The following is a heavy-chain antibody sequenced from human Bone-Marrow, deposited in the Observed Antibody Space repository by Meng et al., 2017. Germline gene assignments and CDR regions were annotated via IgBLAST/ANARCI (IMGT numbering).Heavy chain of an antibody. CDR1: GGTFSSHA. CDR3: ARDYDMLTGYYNRGDY. V-gene: IGHV1-18*01. D-gene: IGHD3-9*01. Sequence: VKGPCKASGGTFSSHAISWVRQAPGQGLEGMGWNSAYTGNTNYAQKLQGRVTMTTDTAKSTAYMGLRSLRSDDTAEYYWARDYDMLTGYYNRGDYWGQGTLVTVSS. J-gene: IGHJ4*02. CDR2: NSAYTGNT.